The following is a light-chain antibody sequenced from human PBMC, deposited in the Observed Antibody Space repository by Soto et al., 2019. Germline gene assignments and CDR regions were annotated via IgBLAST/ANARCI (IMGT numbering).Light chain of an antibody. Sequence: QSVLTQPASVSGSPGQSITISCTGTISDVGGYNYVSWYQQHPGKAPKLMIYEVVNRPSGVSNRFSGSKSGNTASLTISGLQAEDEADYYCSSYTSYSTVVFGGGTKVTVL. V-gene: IGLV2-14*01. J-gene: IGLJ2*01. CDR3: SSYTSYSTVV. CDR1: ISDVGGYNY. CDR2: EVV.